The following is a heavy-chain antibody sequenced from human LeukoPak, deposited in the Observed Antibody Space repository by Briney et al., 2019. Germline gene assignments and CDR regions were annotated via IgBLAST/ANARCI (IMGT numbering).Heavy chain of an antibody. D-gene: IGHD2-8*01. V-gene: IGHV3-9*01. CDR1: GFTFYDYA. CDR3: AKDINSSPLTNPLFDY. CDR2: ISWNSGSI. J-gene: IGHJ4*02. Sequence: PGRSLRLSCAASGFTFYDYAMHWVRQAPGKGLEWVSGISWNSGSIGYADSVKGRFTISRDNAKNSLYLQMNSLRAEDTALYYCAKDINSSPLTNPLFDYWGQGTLVTVSS.